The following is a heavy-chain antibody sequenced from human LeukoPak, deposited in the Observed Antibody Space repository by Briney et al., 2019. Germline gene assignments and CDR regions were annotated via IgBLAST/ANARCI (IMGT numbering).Heavy chain of an antibody. D-gene: IGHD3-9*01. J-gene: IGHJ5*02. CDR3: QRTAYDILTGYPHDNWFDP. CDR2: IWYDGSNK. CDR1: GCTFSSHG. Sequence: PGRSLRLSCAASGCTFSSHGMHWVRQAPGKGLEWLAVIWYDGSNKYYADSVKGRFTISRDNSKNTLYLQMNSLRAEDTAVFYKQRTAYDILTGYPHDNWFDPWGQGTLVTVSS. V-gene: IGHV3-33*01.